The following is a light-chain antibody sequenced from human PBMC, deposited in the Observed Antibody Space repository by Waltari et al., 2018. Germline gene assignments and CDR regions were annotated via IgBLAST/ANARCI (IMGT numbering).Light chain of an antibody. Sequence: IMLTQSRGPLSLSTGERATLSCRASQSISRYLAWYQEKPGQAPRLLIYGASTRATCIPDRFSGSGSGTDFSLTINGLEPEDSAVYYCQHHFRLPATFGQGTKVEI. CDR3: QHHFRLPAT. J-gene: IGKJ1*01. CDR1: QSISRY. V-gene: IGKV3-20*01. CDR2: GAS.